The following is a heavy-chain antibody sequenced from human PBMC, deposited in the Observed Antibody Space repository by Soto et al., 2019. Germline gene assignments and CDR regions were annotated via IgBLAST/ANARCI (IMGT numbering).Heavy chain of an antibody. Sequence: QVQLVQSGADVQRPGSSVRVSCKASGDTFNFYSINWVRQAPGLGLQWMGRINPILSMSNYAPRFQGRVTXTXDXXTSTAYMELSSLRSEDTAMYYCATSYGSGYRAFGSWGQGALVTVSS. V-gene: IGHV1-69*02. D-gene: IGHD3-10*01. J-gene: IGHJ4*02. CDR3: ATSYGSGYRAFGS. CDR1: GDTFNFYS. CDR2: INPILSMS.